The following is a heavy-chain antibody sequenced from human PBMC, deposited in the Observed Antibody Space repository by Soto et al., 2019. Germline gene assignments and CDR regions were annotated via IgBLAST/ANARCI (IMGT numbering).Heavy chain of an antibody. CDR3: ARAYYGSGRRVYNWFEP. Sequence: PSETLSLTCTVSGCSIRRGGYSWSWIRQPPGKGLEWIGYIYHSGSTYYNPSLKSRVTISVDRSKNQFSLKLSSVTAADTAVYYCARAYYGSGRRVYNWFEPWGQGTLVTFSS. CDR1: GCSIRRGGYS. CDR2: IYHSGST. D-gene: IGHD3-10*01. J-gene: IGHJ5*02. V-gene: IGHV4-30-2*01.